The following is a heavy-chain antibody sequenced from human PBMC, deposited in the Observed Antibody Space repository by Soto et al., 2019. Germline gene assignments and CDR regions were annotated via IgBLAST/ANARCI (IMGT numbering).Heavy chain of an antibody. CDR3: AQMDDYGDYAPYYYYYGMDF. CDR1: GFSLSTSGVG. D-gene: IGHD4-17*01. Sequence: QITLKESGPTLVKPTQTLTLTCTFSGFSLSTSGVGVGWIRQPPGKALEWLALIYWNDDKRYSPSLKSRLTSPKDTSKTQVVLTMTNMDPVDTATYYCAQMDDYGDYAPYYYYYGMDFWGQGTTVTVSS. CDR2: IYWNDDK. J-gene: IGHJ6*02. V-gene: IGHV2-5*01.